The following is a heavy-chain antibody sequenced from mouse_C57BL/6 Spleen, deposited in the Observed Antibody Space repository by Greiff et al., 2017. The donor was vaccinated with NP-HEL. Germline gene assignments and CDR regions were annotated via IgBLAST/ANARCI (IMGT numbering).Heavy chain of an antibody. V-gene: IGHV1-15*01. D-gene: IGHD2-4*01. CDR2: IDPETGGT. Sequence: VQLQQSGAELVRPGASVTLSCKASGYTFTDYEMHWVKQTPVHGLEWIGAIDPETGGTAYNQKFKGKAILTADKSSSTAYMELRSLTSEYSAVYYCTRSPDYDYDVHFDYWGQGTTLTVSS. CDR3: TRSPDYDYDVHFDY. CDR1: GYTFTDYE. J-gene: IGHJ2*01.